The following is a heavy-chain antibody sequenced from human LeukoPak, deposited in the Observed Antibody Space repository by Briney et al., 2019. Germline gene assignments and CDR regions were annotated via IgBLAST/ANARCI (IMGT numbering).Heavy chain of an antibody. Sequence: GGSLRLSCAVSGFTFSSYWMSWVRQAPGKGLEWVANIKQDGSEKYYVDSVKGRFTISRDNAKNSLYLQMNSLRAEDTAVYYCARGGAATGRFEYWGQGTLVTVPS. CDR3: ARGGAATGRFEY. CDR2: IKQDGSEK. J-gene: IGHJ4*02. V-gene: IGHV3-7*01. CDR1: GFTFSSYW. D-gene: IGHD1-26*01.